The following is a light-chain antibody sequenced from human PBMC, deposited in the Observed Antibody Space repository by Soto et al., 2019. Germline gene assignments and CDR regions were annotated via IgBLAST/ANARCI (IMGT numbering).Light chain of an antibody. CDR1: QSVSSNY. CDR3: QLYGSLPTWT. Sequence: EIVLTQSTGTQSLSPGVRATLSCRAIQSVSSNYLAWYQQKPGQAPRLLIYGASTRATGIPDRFSGSGSGTDFTLTISRLEPEDSAVYYCQLYGSLPTWTFGQGTKVDIK. V-gene: IGKV3-20*01. J-gene: IGKJ1*01. CDR2: GAS.